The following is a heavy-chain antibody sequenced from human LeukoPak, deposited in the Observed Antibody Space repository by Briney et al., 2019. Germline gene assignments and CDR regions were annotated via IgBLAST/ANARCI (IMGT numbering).Heavy chain of an antibody. CDR3: AARGGWGPSFGVVTHIDA. CDR1: GFTFSGYW. CDR2: IDNDGHGI. Sequence: GGSLRLSCVTSGFTFSGYWMHWVRQGPEKGLELVSRIDNDGHGIIYADSVKGRFTTSRDNVKNTLYLQMNSLRVEDTAVYYCAARGGWGPSFGVVTHIDAWGKGTTVVVS. V-gene: IGHV3-74*01. D-gene: IGHD3-3*01. J-gene: IGHJ6*03.